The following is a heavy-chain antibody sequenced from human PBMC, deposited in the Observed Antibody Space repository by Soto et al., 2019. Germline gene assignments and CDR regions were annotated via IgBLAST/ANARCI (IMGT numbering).Heavy chain of an antibody. J-gene: IGHJ4*02. CDR3: AHRRRGSYFDY. D-gene: IGHD3-16*01. CDR2: INPSSGST. Sequence: ASVKVSCKASGNTFTSYYMHWVRQAPGQGLEWMGIINPSSGSTSYSPSLRSRLTITKDTSKNQVVLTMTNMDPVDTATYYCAHRRRGSYFDYWGQGTLVTVS. V-gene: IGHV1-46*04. CDR1: GNTFTSYY.